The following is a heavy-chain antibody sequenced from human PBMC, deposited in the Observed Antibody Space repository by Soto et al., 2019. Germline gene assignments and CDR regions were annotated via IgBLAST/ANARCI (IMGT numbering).Heavy chain of an antibody. J-gene: IGHJ3*02. CDR3: AHRQGYSGSSGAFDI. D-gene: IGHD1-26*01. Sequence: QITLKESGPTLVKPTQTLTLTCTFSGFSLTTSGVGVDWIRQPPGKALEWLALIYWDDDKRYSPSPKSRLTITKDTSKNQVVLAMTNMDPVDTATYYCAHRQGYSGSSGAFDIWGQGTMVTVSS. V-gene: IGHV2-5*02. CDR1: GFSLTTSGVG. CDR2: IYWDDDK.